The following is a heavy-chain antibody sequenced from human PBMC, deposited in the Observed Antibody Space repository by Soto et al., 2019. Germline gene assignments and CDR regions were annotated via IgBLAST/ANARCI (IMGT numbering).Heavy chain of an antibody. CDR1: GLTFSNYA. V-gene: IGHV3-23*01. Sequence: GGSLRLSCAASGLTFSNYAMSWVRQAPGKGLEWVSAISGNGVNTYYADSVKGRFTISRDNSRNTLYVQMNSLRAEDTAVFYCAKCTGTSCYAGGAFDIWGQGTVVTVSS. CDR3: AKCTGTSCYAGGAFDI. CDR2: ISGNGVNT. J-gene: IGHJ3*02. D-gene: IGHD2-2*01.